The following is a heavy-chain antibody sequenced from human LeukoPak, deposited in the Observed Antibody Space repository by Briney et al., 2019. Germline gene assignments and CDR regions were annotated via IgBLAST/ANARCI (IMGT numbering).Heavy chain of an antibody. CDR2: ISGSSSYI. J-gene: IGHJ3*02. V-gene: IGHV3-21*01. D-gene: IGHD3-3*01. Sequence: GGSLRLSCAASGFTFSSYSMNWVRQAPGKGLEWVSSISGSSSYIYYADSVKGRFTISRDNAKNSLYLQMNSLRAEDTVVYYCARERTYYDFWSGHDAFDIWGQGTMVTVSS. CDR1: GFTFSSYS. CDR3: ARERTYYDFWSGHDAFDI.